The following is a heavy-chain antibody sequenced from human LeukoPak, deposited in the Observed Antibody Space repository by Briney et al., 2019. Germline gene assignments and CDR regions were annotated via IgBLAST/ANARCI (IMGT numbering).Heavy chain of an antibody. Sequence: PETLSLTCTVSGGSISSYYWSWIRQPAGKGLEWIGRIYTSGSTNYNPSLKSRVTMSVDTSKNQFSLKLSSVTAADTAVYYCARDSSSWSFLDYWGQGTLVTVSS. J-gene: IGHJ4*02. CDR3: ARDSSSWSFLDY. D-gene: IGHD6-13*01. V-gene: IGHV4-4*07. CDR1: GGSISSYY. CDR2: IYTSGST.